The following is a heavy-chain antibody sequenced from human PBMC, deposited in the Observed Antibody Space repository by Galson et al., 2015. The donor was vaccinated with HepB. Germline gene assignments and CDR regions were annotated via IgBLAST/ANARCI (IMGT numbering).Heavy chain of an antibody. Sequence: SVKVSCKASGYTFTSYAMHWVRQAPGQRLEWMGWINAGNGNTKYSQKFQGRVTITRDTSASTAYMELSSLRSEDTAVYYCARGAGVLWFGGRKLMDVWGQGTTVTVSS. CDR2: INAGNGNT. CDR3: ARGAGVLWFGGRKLMDV. V-gene: IGHV1-3*01. D-gene: IGHD3-10*01. CDR1: GYTFTSYA. J-gene: IGHJ6*02.